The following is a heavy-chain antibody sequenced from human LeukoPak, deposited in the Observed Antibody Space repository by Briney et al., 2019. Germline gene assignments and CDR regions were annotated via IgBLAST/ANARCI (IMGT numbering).Heavy chain of an antibody. CDR3: ARVRYFDWWNWFDP. CDR1: GGSISSGGYY. D-gene: IGHD3-9*01. V-gene: IGHV4-31*03. CDR2: IYYSGST. Sequence: SETLSLTCTVSGGSISSGGYYWSWIRQPPGKGLEWIGYIYYSGSTYYNPSLKSRVTISVDTSKNQFSLKLSSVTAADTAVYYCARVRYFDWWNWFDPWGQGTLVTVSS. J-gene: IGHJ5*02.